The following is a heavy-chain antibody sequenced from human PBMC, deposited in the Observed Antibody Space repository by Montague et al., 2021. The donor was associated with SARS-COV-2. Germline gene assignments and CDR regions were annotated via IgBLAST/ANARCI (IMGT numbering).Heavy chain of an antibody. Sequence: SETLSLTCTVSGGSISSYYWCWILHPPRKGLEWIGYIYYSGSTNYNPTLKSRVTMSVDTSRYQYSLKLSSVTAADTAAYYCARGFDYWGQGTLVTVSS. CDR3: ARGFDY. V-gene: IGHV4-59*01. CDR2: IYYSGST. CDR1: GGSISSYY. J-gene: IGHJ4*02.